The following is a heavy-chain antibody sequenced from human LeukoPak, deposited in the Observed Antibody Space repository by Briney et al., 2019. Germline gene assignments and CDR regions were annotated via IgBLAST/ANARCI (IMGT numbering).Heavy chain of an antibody. CDR1: GGTFSSYA. CDR2: IIPIFGAA. J-gene: IGHJ4*02. V-gene: IGHV1-69*13. CDR3: ALIPGGSWAFDF. D-gene: IGHD6-13*01. Sequence: VASVKVSCKASGGTFSSYAISWVRQAPGQGLEWVGGIIPIFGAANYAQKFQGRVTITADESTSTAYMELSSLRFDDTAVYYCALIPGGSWAFDFWGQGTLVTVSS.